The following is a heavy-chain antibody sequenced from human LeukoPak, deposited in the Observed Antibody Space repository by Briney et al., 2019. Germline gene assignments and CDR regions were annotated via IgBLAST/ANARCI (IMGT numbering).Heavy chain of an antibody. CDR3: ARDKMQLASRSPVGGFDY. CDR2: IYYSGST. V-gene: IGHV4-31*03. J-gene: IGHJ4*02. D-gene: IGHD6-6*01. Sequence: SQTLSLTCTVSGGSISSGGYYWSWIRQHPGKGLEWIGYIYYSGSTYYNPSLKSRVTISVDTSKNQFSLKLSSVTPADTAVYYCARDKMQLASRSPVGGFDYWGQGTLVTVSS. CDR1: GGSISSGGYY.